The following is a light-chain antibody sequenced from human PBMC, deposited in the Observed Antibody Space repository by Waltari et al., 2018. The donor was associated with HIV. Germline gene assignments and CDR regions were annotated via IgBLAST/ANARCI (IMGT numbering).Light chain of an antibody. CDR2: AAS. J-gene: IGKJ1*01. CDR3: QQSYSTPWT. Sequence: SVGDRVTITCRASQSISSYLNWYQQKPKAPKLLIYAASSLQSGVPSRFSGSGSGTDFTLTISSLQPEDFATYYCQQSYSTPWTFGQGTKVEIK. V-gene: IGKV1-39*01. CDR1: QSISSY.